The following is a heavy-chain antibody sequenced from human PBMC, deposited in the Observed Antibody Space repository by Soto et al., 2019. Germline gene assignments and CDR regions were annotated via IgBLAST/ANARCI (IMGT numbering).Heavy chain of an antibody. D-gene: IGHD3-16*01. CDR3: ARNVTSATPSWGETNYKWFDP. V-gene: IGHV4-30-4*01. CDR1: GGSISSGDYY. Sequence: PSETLSLTCTVSGGSISSGDYYWSWIRQPPGKGLEWIGYIYYSGSTYYNPSLKSRVTISVDTSKNQFSLKLTSVTAADTAVYYCARNVTSATPSWGETNYKWFDPWGQGTLVTVSS. CDR2: IYYSGST. J-gene: IGHJ5*02.